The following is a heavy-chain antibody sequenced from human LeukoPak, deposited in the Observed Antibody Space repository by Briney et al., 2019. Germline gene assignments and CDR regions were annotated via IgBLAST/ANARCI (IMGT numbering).Heavy chain of an antibody. J-gene: IGHJ4*02. CDR2: IKSKAKSYAT. CDR3: STLGDYSGPGDY. V-gene: IGHV3-73*01. CDR1: GFSFSGSA. Sequence: PGGSLKLSCAASGFSFSGSAMHWVRQASGKGLEWVGRIKSKAKSYATAYAASVRGRFTISRDDSKNTAYLQMTSLETEDTAMYYCSTLGDYSGPGDYWGQGTQVTVSS. D-gene: IGHD4-11*01.